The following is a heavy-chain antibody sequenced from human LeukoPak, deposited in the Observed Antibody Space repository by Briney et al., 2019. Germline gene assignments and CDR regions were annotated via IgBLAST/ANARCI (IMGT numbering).Heavy chain of an antibody. Sequence: GGSLRLFCAASGITFSSYWMHWVRQAPGKGLVWVSRINSDGSSTRYADSVKGRFTISRDNAKNTLYLQMNSLRAEDTAVYYCARDRGLAAVDYWGQGTLVTVSS. V-gene: IGHV3-74*01. D-gene: IGHD6-13*01. J-gene: IGHJ4*02. CDR3: ARDRGLAAVDY. CDR2: INSDGSST. CDR1: GITFSSYW.